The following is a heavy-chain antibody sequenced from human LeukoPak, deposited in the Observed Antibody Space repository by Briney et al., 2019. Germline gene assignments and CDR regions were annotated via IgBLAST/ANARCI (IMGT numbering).Heavy chain of an antibody. CDR1: GFTFNNYG. J-gene: IGHJ6*02. CDR2: ISYDGSNK. D-gene: IGHD3-10*01. CDR3: AREGSGMDV. V-gene: IGHV3-30*03. Sequence: PGGSLRLSCAASGFTFNNYGMHWVRQAPGKGLEWVAVISYDGSNKYYADSVKGRFTISRDNSKNTLYLQMNSLRAEDTAVYYCAREGSGMDVWGQGTTVTVSS.